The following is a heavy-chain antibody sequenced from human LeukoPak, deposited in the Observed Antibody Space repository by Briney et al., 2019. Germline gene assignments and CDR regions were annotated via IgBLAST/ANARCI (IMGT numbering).Heavy chain of an antibody. J-gene: IGHJ1*01. V-gene: IGHV3-21*01. Sequence: PGGSLRLSCAASGFTFSSYSMNWVRQAPGKGLEWVSSISSSSSYIYYAHSVKGRFTISRDNAKNSLYLQMNSLRAEDTAVYYCARGAYYGDQYFQHWGQGTLVTVSS. D-gene: IGHD4-17*01. CDR2: ISSSSSYI. CDR3: ARGAYYGDQYFQH. CDR1: GFTFSSYS.